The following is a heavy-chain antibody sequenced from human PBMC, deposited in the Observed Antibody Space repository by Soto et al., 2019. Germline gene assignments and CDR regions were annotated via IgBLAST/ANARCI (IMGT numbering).Heavy chain of an antibody. CDR1: GFSFSDST. V-gene: IGHV3-21*04. CDR2: ISLRGRFI. Sequence: GGSLRLSCAASGFSFSDSTMNWVRQAPGKGLEWVSSISLRGRFIYYADSVKGRFTISRDNAKNSLYLQMNSLRAEDTAVYYCARDFGDIVATDWSYFDYWGQGTLVTVSS. J-gene: IGHJ4*02. D-gene: IGHD5-12*01. CDR3: ARDFGDIVATDWSYFDY.